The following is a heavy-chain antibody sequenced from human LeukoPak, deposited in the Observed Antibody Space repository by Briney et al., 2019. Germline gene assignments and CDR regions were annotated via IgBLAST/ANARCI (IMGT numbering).Heavy chain of an antibody. CDR2: IYYSGST. J-gene: IGHJ2*01. D-gene: IGHD6-13*01. Sequence: SETLSLTCTVSGGSIRSYYWSWIRQPPGKGLEWIAYIYYSGSTNYNPSLKSRFTISVDTSKNQFFLKLSSVTAADTAVYYCARVYYSNSYDYWYFDLWGRGTLVTVSS. V-gene: IGHV4-59*01. CDR3: ARVYYSNSYDYWYFDL. CDR1: GGSIRSYY.